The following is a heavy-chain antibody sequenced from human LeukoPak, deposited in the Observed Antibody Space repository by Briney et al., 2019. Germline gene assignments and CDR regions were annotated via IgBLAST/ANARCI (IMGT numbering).Heavy chain of an antibody. CDR3: AELGTTMIGGV. D-gene: IGHD3-10*02. CDR2: ISSSGSTI. V-gene: IGHV3-48*03. CDR1: GFTFSNYE. Sequence: GGSLRLSCAASGFTFSNYEMNWVRQAPGKGLEWVSYISSSGSTIYYGDSVKGRFTISRDNAKNSVYLQMNSLRVEDTAVYYCAELGTTMIGGVWGKGTTVTISS. J-gene: IGHJ6*04.